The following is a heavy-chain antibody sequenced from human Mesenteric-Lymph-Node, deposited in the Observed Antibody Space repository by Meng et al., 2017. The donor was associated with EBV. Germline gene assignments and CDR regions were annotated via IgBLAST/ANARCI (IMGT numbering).Heavy chain of an antibody. Sequence: QVPLEESGTGLVKPSETLSLTCTVSGGSVNIGTYYWTWIRQSPGKGLEWIGYFFHSGGSNYNPSLKSRLTISVDTSKSQFSLRLSSVTAADTAVYHCARFQRFGDFDWGQGTLVTVSS. CDR2: FFHSGGS. D-gene: IGHD3-10*01. CDR1: GGSVNIGTYY. J-gene: IGHJ4*02. V-gene: IGHV4-61*01. CDR3: ARFQRFGDFD.